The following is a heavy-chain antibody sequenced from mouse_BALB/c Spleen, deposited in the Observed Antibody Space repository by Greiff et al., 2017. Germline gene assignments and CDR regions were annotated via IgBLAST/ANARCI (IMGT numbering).Heavy chain of an antibody. CDR3: NVYGNSWCAY. D-gene: IGHD2-1*01. CDR2: IDPENGDT. Sequence: VQLQQSGAELVRSGASVKLSCTASGFNIKDYYMHWVKQRPEQGLEWIGWIDPENGDTEYAPKFQGKATMTADTSSNTAYLQLSSLTSEDTAVYYCNVYGNSWCAYWGQGTLVTVSA. CDR1: GFNIKDYY. J-gene: IGHJ3*01. V-gene: IGHV14-4*02.